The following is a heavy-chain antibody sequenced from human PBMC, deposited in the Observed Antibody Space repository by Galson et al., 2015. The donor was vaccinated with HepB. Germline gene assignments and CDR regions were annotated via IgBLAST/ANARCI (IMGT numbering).Heavy chain of an antibody. CDR2: ITWNSGGI. V-gene: IGHV3-9*01. D-gene: IGHD6-13*01. J-gene: IGHJ4*02. CDR1: GFTFDDYA. CDR3: AKISAGGSGWSDGFDY. Sequence: SLRLSCAASGFTFDDYAMHWVRQAPGKGLEWVSGITWNSGGIAYAGSVKGRFTISRDNAKNSLYLQMNSLRAEDTALYFCAKISAGGSGWSDGFDYWGQGTRVTVSS.